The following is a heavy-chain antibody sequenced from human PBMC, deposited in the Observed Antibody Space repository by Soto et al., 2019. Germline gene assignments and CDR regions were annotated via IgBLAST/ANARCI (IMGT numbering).Heavy chain of an antibody. CDR3: AREGVKEYSSSWRIDY. D-gene: IGHD6-13*01. Sequence: SETLSLTCTVSGGSISSGGYYWSWIRQHPGKGLEWIGYIYYSGSTYYNPSLKSRVTISVDTSKNQFSLKLSSVTAADTAVYYCAREGVKEYSSSWRIDYWGQGTLVTVSS. J-gene: IGHJ4*02. CDR1: GGSISSGGYY. CDR2: IYYSGST. V-gene: IGHV4-31*03.